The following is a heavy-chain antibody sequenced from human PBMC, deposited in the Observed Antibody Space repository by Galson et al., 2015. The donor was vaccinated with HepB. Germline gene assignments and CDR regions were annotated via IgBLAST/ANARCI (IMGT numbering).Heavy chain of an antibody. V-gene: IGHV1-46*01. CDR2: INPSGTST. J-gene: IGHJ6*02. D-gene: IGHD3-9*01. CDR3: ARASGLRYFDWLSLSYYYYGMDV. Sequence: SVKVSCKASGYTFTRYYMHWVRQAPGQGPEWMGIINPSGTSTNYVQKFQGRVTMTRDTSTSTVYMELSSLRSDDTAVYYCARASGLRYFDWLSLSYYYYGMDVWGQGTTVTVSS. CDR1: GYTFTRYY.